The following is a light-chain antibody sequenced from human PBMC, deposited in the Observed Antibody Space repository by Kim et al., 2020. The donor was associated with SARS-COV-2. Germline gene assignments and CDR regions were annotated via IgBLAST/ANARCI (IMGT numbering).Light chain of an antibody. V-gene: IGKV3-11*01. CDR1: QSVRNY. J-gene: IGKJ5*01. Sequence: PGERATLSCRASQSVRNYLAWYQQKSGQAPRLVSYDTSNMATGIPARVSGSGSETDVTLTISSLEPEDFAVYYCQQRRESMTFGQGTRLQIK. CDR3: QQRRESMT. CDR2: DTS.